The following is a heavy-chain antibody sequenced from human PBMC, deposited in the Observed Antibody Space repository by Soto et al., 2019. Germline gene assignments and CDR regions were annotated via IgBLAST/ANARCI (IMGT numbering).Heavy chain of an antibody. CDR3: ARDSRGDIVVVPAAMPLDY. Sequence: EVQLVESGGGLVQPGGSLRLSCAASGFTFSSYSMNWVRQAPGKGLEWVSYISSSSSTIYYADSVKGRFTISRDNAKNPRNLQMNSLRAEDTAVYYCARDSRGDIVVVPAAMPLDYWGQGTLVTVSS. J-gene: IGHJ4*02. D-gene: IGHD2-2*01. CDR2: ISSSSSTI. CDR1: GFTFSSYS. V-gene: IGHV3-48*01.